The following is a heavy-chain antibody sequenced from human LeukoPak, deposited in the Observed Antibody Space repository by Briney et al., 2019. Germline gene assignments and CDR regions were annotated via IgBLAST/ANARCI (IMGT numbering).Heavy chain of an antibody. D-gene: IGHD2-8*02. V-gene: IGHV3-53*01. J-gene: IGHJ3*02. CDR1: GSTFSTNY. CDR2: IYSGGST. Sequence: PGGSLRLSCAASGSTFSTNYMTWVRQAPGKGLEWVSVIYSGGSTYYADSVKGRFTISRDNSKKMLYLQMNSLRAEDTAVYYCARGWVLATGAFDIWGQGTMVTVSS. CDR3: ARGWVLATGAFDI.